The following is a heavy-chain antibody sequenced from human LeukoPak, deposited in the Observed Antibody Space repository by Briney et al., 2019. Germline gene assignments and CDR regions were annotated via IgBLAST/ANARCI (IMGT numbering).Heavy chain of an antibody. V-gene: IGHV4-61*02. Sequence: SETLSLTCTVSGGSISSGSYYWSWIRQPAGKGLEWIGRIYTSGSTNYNPSLKSRITMSVDTSTNQFSLKLSSVTAADTAIYYCARSVVDTADFDYWGQGTLVTVSS. CDR3: ARSVVDTADFDY. D-gene: IGHD2-15*01. CDR2: IYTSGST. J-gene: IGHJ4*02. CDR1: GGSISSGSYY.